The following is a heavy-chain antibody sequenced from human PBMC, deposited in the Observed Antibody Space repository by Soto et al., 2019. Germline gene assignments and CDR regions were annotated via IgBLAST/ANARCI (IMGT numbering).Heavy chain of an antibody. D-gene: IGHD5-12*01. CDR3: ARGGFTGPYYFAY. CDR1: GFTLSDYY. V-gene: IGHV3-72*01. Sequence: EVQLVESGGGLVQPGGSLRLSCAASGFTLSDYYMDWVRQAPGKGLEWVGRSRNKANSYTTEYAASVKGRFTISRDDSKNSLYLQMNRLRTEDTAVYYCARGGFTGPYYFAYWGQGTLVTVSS. CDR2: SRNKANSYTT. J-gene: IGHJ4*02.